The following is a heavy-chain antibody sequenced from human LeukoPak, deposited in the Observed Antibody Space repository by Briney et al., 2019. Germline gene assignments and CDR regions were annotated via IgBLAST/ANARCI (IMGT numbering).Heavy chain of an antibody. D-gene: IGHD6-6*01. CDR1: GFTFSSYV. V-gene: IGHV3-30*04. CDR2: ISYDGSNE. J-gene: IGHJ4*02. CDR3: ARDKGTSYLSSFDY. Sequence: GGSLRLSCAASGFTFSSYVMHWVRQAPGKGLEWVAIISYDGSNEYYADSVKGRFTISRDNSKNTLYLQMRAADTAVYYCARDKGTSYLSSFDYWGQGTLATVSS.